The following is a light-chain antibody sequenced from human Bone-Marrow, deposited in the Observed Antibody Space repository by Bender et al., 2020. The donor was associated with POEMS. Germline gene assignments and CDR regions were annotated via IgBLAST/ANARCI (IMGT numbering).Light chain of an antibody. Sequence: QSALTQPPSASGSPGQSVTISCTGTTSTVGDYIYVSWYQHHPGKAPKLLLYEVSNRPSGVPDRFSGSKSGNTASLTVSGLQAEDEADYYCSSYAGNNNFVLGGGTKLTVL. CDR3: SSYAGNNNFV. V-gene: IGLV2-8*01. CDR2: EVS. CDR1: TSTVGDYIY. J-gene: IGLJ3*02.